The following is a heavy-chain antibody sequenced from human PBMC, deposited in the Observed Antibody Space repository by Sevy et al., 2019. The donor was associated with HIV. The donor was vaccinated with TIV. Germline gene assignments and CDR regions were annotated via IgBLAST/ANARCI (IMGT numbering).Heavy chain of an antibody. D-gene: IGHD3-22*01. CDR2: INPSGGST. Sequence: ASVKVSCKASGYTFTSYYMHWVRQAPGQGLEWMGIINPSGGSTSYVQKFQGRVTMTRDTSTSTVYMELSSLRSEDTAVYYCARDKDEVVVINYYYGMDVWGQGTTVTVSS. V-gene: IGHV1-46*01. CDR3: ARDKDEVVVINYYYGMDV. J-gene: IGHJ6*02. CDR1: GYTFTSYY.